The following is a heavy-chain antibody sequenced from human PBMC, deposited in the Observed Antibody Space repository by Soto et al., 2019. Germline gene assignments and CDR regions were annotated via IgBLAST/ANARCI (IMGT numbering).Heavy chain of an antibody. V-gene: IGHV3-30*18. CDR2: MSYDGSNK. CDR1: GFTFSSYG. Sequence: EGSLRLSCAASGFTFSSYGMHWVRQAPGKGLEWVAAMSYDGSNKYYADSVKGRFTISRDNSKNTLYLQMNSLRAEDTAVYYCAKIPAAVAPYYYYYYMDVWGQGTTVTVSS. CDR3: AKIPAAVAPYYYYYYMDV. J-gene: IGHJ6*03. D-gene: IGHD2-2*01.